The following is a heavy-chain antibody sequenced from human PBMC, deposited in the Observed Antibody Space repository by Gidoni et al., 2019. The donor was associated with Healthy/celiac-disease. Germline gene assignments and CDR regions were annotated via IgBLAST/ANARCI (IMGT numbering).Heavy chain of an antibody. J-gene: IGHJ4*02. CDR3: AKGEWLRLYYFDY. V-gene: IGHV3-23*01. Sequence: EVQLLESGGGLVQPGGSLRLSCAAPGSAFSSNAMSWVRQAPGKGLAWVLAISGSGGSTYYADSVKGRFTISRDNSKNTLYLQMNSLRAEDTAVYYCAKGEWLRLYYFDYWGQGTLVTVSS. CDR2: ISGSGGST. D-gene: IGHD5-12*01. CDR1: GSAFSSNA.